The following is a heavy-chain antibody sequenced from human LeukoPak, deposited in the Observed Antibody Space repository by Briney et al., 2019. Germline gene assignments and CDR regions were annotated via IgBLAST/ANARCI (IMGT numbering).Heavy chain of an antibody. CDR1: GFTFNNYE. V-gene: IGHV3-48*03. CDR2: ITSSASPI. Sequence: GGSLRLSCAVSGFTFNNYEMNWVRQAPGKGLEWISYITSSASPIYYADSVKGRFTISRDNAKNSLYLQMNSLRVEDTAVYYCARIYGSGSYWDYWGQGTLVTVSS. D-gene: IGHD3-10*01. CDR3: ARIYGSGSYWDY. J-gene: IGHJ4*02.